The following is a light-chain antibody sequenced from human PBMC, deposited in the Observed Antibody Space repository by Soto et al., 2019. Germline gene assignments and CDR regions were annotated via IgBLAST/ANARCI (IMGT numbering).Light chain of an antibody. J-gene: IGKJ1*01. V-gene: IGKV3-15*01. CDR2: GAS. CDR1: QSVSSY. Sequence: EIMMTQSPATLSVSPGERATLSCRASQSVSSYLAWYQQKPGQAPRLLISGASTRATGIPARFSGRGSGTDFTLTISSLQSEDFALYYCLQYNIWPRTFGQGTKVDIK. CDR3: LQYNIWPRT.